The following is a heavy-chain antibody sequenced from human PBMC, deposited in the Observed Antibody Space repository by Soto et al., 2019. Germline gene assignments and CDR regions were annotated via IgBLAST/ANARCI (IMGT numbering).Heavy chain of an antibody. J-gene: IGHJ3*02. CDR3: ARDLSTYYYDSSGSSHAFDI. Sequence: PSETLSLTCTVSGGSISSYYWSWIRQPPGKGLEWIGYIYYSGSTNYNPSLKSRVTISVDTSKNQFSLTLSSVTAADTAVYYCARDLSTYYYDSSGSSHAFDIWGQGTMVTVSS. CDR2: IYYSGST. D-gene: IGHD3-22*01. V-gene: IGHV4-59*01. CDR1: GGSISSYY.